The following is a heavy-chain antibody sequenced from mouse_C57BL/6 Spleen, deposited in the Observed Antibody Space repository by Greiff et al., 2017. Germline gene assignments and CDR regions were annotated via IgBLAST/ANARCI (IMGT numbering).Heavy chain of an antibody. CDR3: ARSDDYDEGFAY. D-gene: IGHD2-4*01. V-gene: IGHV1-50*01. Sequence: QVQLQQSGAELVKPGASVKLSCKASGYTFTSYWMQWVKQRPGQGLEWIGEIDPSDSYTNYNQKFKGKATLTVDTSSSTAYMQLSSLTSEDSAVYYCARSDDYDEGFAYWGQGTLVTVSA. CDR2: IDPSDSYT. J-gene: IGHJ3*01. CDR1: GYTFTSYW.